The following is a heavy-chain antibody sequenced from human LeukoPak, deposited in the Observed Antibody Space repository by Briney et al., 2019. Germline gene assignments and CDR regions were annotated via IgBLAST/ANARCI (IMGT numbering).Heavy chain of an antibody. D-gene: IGHD6-19*01. J-gene: IGHJ4*02. V-gene: IGHV3-66*01. CDR2: IYSGGST. CDR3: ARDGSSGWYFHY. Sequence: GGSLRLSCAASGFTVSSNYMSWVRQAPGKGLEWVSVIYSGGSTYYADSVKGRFTISRDNSKNTPYLQMNSMRAEATAVYYFARDGSSGWYFHYRGQGGMVTVSS. CDR1: GFTVSSNY.